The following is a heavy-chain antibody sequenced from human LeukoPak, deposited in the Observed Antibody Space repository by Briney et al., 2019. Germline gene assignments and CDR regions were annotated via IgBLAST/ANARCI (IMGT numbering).Heavy chain of an antibody. Sequence: PGGSLRLSCTASGFTFSTYWMHWVRQAPGKGLVWVSRFNTDVSSTTYADSVKGRFTISRDNAKNTLYLQMNNLRAEDTAVDYCARDRSRSIDYWGQGTLVTVSS. V-gene: IGHV3-74*01. CDR2: FNTDVSST. CDR3: ARDRSRSIDY. J-gene: IGHJ4*02. CDR1: GFTFSTYW. D-gene: IGHD6-6*01.